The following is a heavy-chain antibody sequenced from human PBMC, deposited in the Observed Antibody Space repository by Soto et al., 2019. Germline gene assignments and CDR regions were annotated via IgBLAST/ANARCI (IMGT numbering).Heavy chain of an antibody. V-gene: IGHV3-30*18. CDR3: AKDRMVRSSFYGMDV. J-gene: IGHJ6*02. D-gene: IGHD5-18*01. CDR2: ISYDGSNR. Sequence: VQLVESGGGVVQPGRSLRLSCAASGDSGFSFSSYGFHWVRQAPGKGLEWVVVISYDGSNRHFAESVKGRFSVSRDNAMLTVDLQMNSLRPEDTAVYYCAKDRMVRSSFYGMDVWGQGTTVTVSS. CDR1: GDSGFSFSSYG.